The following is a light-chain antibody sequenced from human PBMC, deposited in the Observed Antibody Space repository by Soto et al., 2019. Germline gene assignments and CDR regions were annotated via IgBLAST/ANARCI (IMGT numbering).Light chain of an antibody. J-gene: IGKJ5*01. V-gene: IGKV1D-16*01. CDR2: FAS. CDR1: QDIGSH. CDR3: QQFRSFPIT. Sequence: DIQMTQSPSSLSASVGDRVTITCRASQDIGSHLAWYQQKPEKAPKSLIYFASTLQSGVPSRFSASGSETDFTLTISSLQPEDFATYYYQQFRSFPITFGQGTRLEIK.